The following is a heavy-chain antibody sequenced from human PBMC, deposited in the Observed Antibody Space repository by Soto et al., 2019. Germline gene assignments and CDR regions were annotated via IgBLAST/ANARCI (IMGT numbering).Heavy chain of an antibody. CDR3: ARGGQLRYLDWLLDY. CDR2: IIPILGIA. CDR1: GGTFSSYT. D-gene: IGHD3-9*01. J-gene: IGHJ4*02. Sequence: ASVKVSCKASGGTFSSYTISWVRQAPGQGLEWMGRIIPILGIANYAQKFQGRVTITADKSTSTAYMELSSLRSEDTAVYYCARGGQLRYLDWLLDYWGQGTLVTVSS. V-gene: IGHV1-69*02.